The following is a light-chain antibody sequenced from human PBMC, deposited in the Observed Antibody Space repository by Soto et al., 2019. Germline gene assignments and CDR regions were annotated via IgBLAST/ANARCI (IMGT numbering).Light chain of an antibody. CDR3: QSYDSSLSGSV. V-gene: IGLV1-40*01. CDR2: GNS. CDR1: SSNTGAGYD. Sequence: QSVLTQPPSVSGAPGQRVTISCTGSSSNTGAGYDVHWYQQLPGTAPKLLIYGNSNRPSGVPDRFSGSKSGTSASLAITGLQAEDEADYYRQSYDSSLSGSVFGTGTKLTVL. J-gene: IGLJ1*01.